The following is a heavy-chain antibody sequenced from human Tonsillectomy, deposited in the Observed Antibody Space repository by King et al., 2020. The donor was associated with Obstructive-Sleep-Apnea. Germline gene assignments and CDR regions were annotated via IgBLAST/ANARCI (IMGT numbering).Heavy chain of an antibody. CDR1: VVSISSGDFY. D-gene: IGHD2-15*01. V-gene: IGHV4-30-4*01. CDR3: AREYCSGGSCSLAY. J-gene: IGHJ4*02. CDR2: IYNRVKS. Sequence: VQLQESGPVLGKPSQTLSLTCTVSVVSISSGDFYCGWFRQPPGKGLECIGYIYNRVKSYYNPSLKSRVTISTDTSNNQFSLKLCSVTAADTAVYYCAREYCSGGSCSLAYWGQGTLVTVSS.